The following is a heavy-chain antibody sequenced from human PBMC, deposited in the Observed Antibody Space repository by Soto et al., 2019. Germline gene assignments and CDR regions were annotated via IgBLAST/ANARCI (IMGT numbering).Heavy chain of an antibody. Sequence: SETLSLTCTVSGGSISSYYWSWIRQPPGKGLEWIGYIYYSGSTNYNPSLKSRVTISVDTSKNQFSLKLSSVTAADTAVYYCARHMSFNDFWNGYNTDAFDIWGQGTMVTVSS. D-gene: IGHD3-3*01. J-gene: IGHJ3*02. CDR2: IYYSGST. V-gene: IGHV4-59*08. CDR3: ARHMSFNDFWNGYNTDAFDI. CDR1: GGSISSYY.